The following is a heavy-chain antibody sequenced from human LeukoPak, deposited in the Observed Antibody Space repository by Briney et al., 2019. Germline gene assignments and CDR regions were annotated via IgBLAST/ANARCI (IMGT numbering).Heavy chain of an antibody. D-gene: IGHD3-3*01. Sequence: ASVKVSCKASGDTFSNSAINWVRRAPGQGLEWMGRIIPLFGTTNYAPTFQGRVTITADTSTSTAYMDLNSLKSGDTATYYRSGLDLWGQGTLVTVSS. CDR1: GDTFSNSA. J-gene: IGHJ5*02. V-gene: IGHV1-69*06. CDR2: IIPLFGTT. CDR3: SGLDL.